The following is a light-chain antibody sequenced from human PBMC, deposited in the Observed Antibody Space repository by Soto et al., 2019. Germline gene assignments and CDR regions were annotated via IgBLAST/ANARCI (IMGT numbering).Light chain of an antibody. V-gene: IGKV1-5*03. CDR1: QSISTW. CDR2: KAS. Sequence: DIQMTHSPSTLPASVGDIVTITCRANQSISTWLAWYQQKPGKAPNLLIYKASTLKSGVPSRFSGSGSGTEFTLTISSLQPDDFATYYCQHYNSYSEAFGQGTKVDIK. J-gene: IGKJ1*01. CDR3: QHYNSYSEA.